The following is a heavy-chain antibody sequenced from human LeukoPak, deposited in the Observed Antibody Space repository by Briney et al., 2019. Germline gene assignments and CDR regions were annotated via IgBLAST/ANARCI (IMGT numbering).Heavy chain of an antibody. V-gene: IGHV1-18*01. Sequence: ASGKVSCKASGYTVTSYGISGVRQAPGQGLEGRGEMRAYNGKTKYAQKLQGRGTITTDTSTRTDYMELRSLSYHDTALYYCARDRDYGDSSYDAFHIWRQPTMATLPS. CDR2: MRAYNGKT. D-gene: IGHD4-17*01. CDR1: GYTVTSYG. J-gene: IGHJ3*02. CDR3: ARDRDYGDSSYDAFHI.